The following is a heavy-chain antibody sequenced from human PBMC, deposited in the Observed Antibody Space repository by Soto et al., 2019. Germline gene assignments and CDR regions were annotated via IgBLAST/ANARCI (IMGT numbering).Heavy chain of an antibody. Sequence: GGSLRLSCAASGFTFDDYTMHWVRQAPGKGLEWVSLISWDGGSTYYADSVKGRFTISRDNSKNSLYLQMNSLRTEDTALYYCAKGSYIYYGMDVWGQGTTVTVSS. CDR1: GFTFDDYT. V-gene: IGHV3-43*01. CDR3: AKGSYIYYGMDV. CDR2: ISWDGGST. D-gene: IGHD4-4*01. J-gene: IGHJ6*02.